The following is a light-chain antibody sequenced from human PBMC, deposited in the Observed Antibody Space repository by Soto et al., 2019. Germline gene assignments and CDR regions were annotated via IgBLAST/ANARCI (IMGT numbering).Light chain of an antibody. J-gene: IGLJ1*01. V-gene: IGLV2-14*01. CDR1: SSDVGGYNY. CDR3: RSYTSSSTPFV. Sequence: QSVLTQPASVSGSPGQSITISCTGTSSDVGGYNYVSWYQQHPGTAPKLMIYDVSNRPSVVSNRFSCSKSGNTASLTISGLQAEDEDDYYCRSYTSSSTPFVFGTGTKVTVL. CDR2: DVS.